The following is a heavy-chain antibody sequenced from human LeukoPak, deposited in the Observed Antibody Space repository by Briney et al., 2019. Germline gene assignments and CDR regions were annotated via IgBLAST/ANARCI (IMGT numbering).Heavy chain of an antibody. D-gene: IGHD2-2*01. CDR2: MNPNSGNT. J-gene: IGHJ6*02. CDR3: ARREIVVVPAAIKDGMDV. Sequence: ASVKVSCKASGGTFSSYAISWVRQATGQGLEWMGWMNPNSGNTGYAQKFQGRVTMTRNTSISTAYMELSSLRSEDTAVYYCARREIVVVPAAIKDGMDVWGQGTTVTVSS. V-gene: IGHV1-8*02. CDR1: GGTFSSYA.